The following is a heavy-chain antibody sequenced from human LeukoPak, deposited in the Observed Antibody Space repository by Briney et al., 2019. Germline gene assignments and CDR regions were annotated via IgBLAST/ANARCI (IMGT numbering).Heavy chain of an antibody. CDR2: IVPILGIA. D-gene: IGHD6-6*01. J-gene: IGHJ4*02. V-gene: IGHV1-69*04. Sequence: SVKVSCKASGGTFSSYAISWVRQAPGQGLEWMGRIVPILGIANYAQKFQGRVTITADKSTSTAYMELSSLRSEDTAVYYCARDSSSLLAYWGQGTLVTVSS. CDR3: ARDSSSLLAY. CDR1: GGTFSSYA.